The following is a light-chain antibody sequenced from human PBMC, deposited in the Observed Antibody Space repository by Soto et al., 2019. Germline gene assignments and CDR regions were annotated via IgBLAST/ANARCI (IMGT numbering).Light chain of an antibody. J-gene: IGKJ1*01. Sequence: EIVMTQSPATLSVSPGERATLSCRASQSVNRNLAWYQQKPGQAPRLLISAASTRATGIPARFSGSGSETEFTLTISSLQSEDFAVYYCQQYNNWWTFGQGTKVVMK. V-gene: IGKV3-15*01. CDR3: QQYNNWWT. CDR2: AAS. CDR1: QSVNRN.